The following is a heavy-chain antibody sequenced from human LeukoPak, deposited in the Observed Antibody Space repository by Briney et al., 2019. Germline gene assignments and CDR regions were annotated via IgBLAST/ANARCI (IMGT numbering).Heavy chain of an antibody. CDR3: ARARGLGYGDYVRWFDP. D-gene: IGHD4-17*01. J-gene: IGHJ5*02. Sequence: GGSLRLSCAASGFTFSSYWMHWVRQGPGKGLVWVSRINSDGSSTTYADSVKGRFTISRDNAKNTLYLQMNSLRAEDTAVYYCARARGLGYGDYVRWFDPWGQGTLVTVSS. CDR1: GFTFSSYW. CDR2: INSDGSST. V-gene: IGHV3-74*01.